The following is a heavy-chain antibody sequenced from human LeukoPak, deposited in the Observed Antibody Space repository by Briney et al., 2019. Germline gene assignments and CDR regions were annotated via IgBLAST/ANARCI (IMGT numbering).Heavy chain of an antibody. CDR1: GVSISNSNYY. CDR3: ARFIPRWGFEY. Sequence: SETLSLTCTVSGVSISNSNYYWGWIRQPPGKGVEWLASIYYKGDTYYSPSLNSRVTISVDMSNSQFSLKLMSVTAADTAVYYCARFIPRWGFEYWGQGTLVTVSS. D-gene: IGHD5-24*01. CDR2: IYYKGDT. V-gene: IGHV4-39*01. J-gene: IGHJ4*02.